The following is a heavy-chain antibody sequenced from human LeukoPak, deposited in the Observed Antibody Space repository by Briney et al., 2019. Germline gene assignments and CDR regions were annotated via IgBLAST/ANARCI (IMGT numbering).Heavy chain of an antibody. CDR3: AKGREGSYYEADY. D-gene: IGHD1-26*01. V-gene: IGHV3-9*01. CDR1: GFTFSSYA. Sequence: GGSLRLSCAASGFTFSSYAMHWVRQAPGKGLEWVSGISWNSGTIGYADSVQGRFTISRDNAKNSLYLQMSSLTPEDTALYYCAKGREGSYYEADYWGRGTLVTVSS. J-gene: IGHJ4*02. CDR2: ISWNSGTI.